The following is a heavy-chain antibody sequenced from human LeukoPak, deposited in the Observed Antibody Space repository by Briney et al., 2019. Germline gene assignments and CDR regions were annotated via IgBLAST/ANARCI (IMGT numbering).Heavy chain of an antibody. V-gene: IGHV3-21*04. CDR3: ASPGLSRGWSRDYFDY. Sequence: GGSLRLSCAASGFTFSSYSMNWVRQAPGKGLEWVSSISSSSSYIYYADSVKGRFTISRDNSKNTLYLQMNSLRAEDTAVYYCASPGLSRGWSRDYFDYWGQGTLVTVSS. J-gene: IGHJ4*02. D-gene: IGHD6-19*01. CDR1: GFTFSSYS. CDR2: ISSSSSYI.